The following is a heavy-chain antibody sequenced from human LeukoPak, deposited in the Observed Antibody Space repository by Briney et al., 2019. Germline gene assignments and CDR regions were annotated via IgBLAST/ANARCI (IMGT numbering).Heavy chain of an antibody. Sequence: GGSLRLSCAASGFTFSRYSINWVRQAPGKGLEWVSSISSSSSFIYYADSVKGRFTISRDNAKNSLYLQMNSLRAEDAAVYYCARDPPLGSCSTISCPHLDYWGQGTLVTVSS. CDR3: ARDPPLGSCSTISCPHLDY. D-gene: IGHD2-2*01. J-gene: IGHJ4*02. V-gene: IGHV3-21*01. CDR1: GFTFSRYS. CDR2: ISSSSSFI.